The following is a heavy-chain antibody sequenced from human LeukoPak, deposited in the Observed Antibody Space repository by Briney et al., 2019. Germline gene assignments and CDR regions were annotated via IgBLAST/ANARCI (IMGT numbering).Heavy chain of an antibody. J-gene: IGHJ5*02. CDR1: GFTFSSYS. CDR2: ISGSGGST. D-gene: IGHD3-9*01. V-gene: IGHV3-23*01. CDR3: AKDSSYDILTGYYPPPNDWFDP. Sequence: GGSLRLSCAASGFTFSSYSMNWVRQAPGKGLEWVSAISGSGGSTYYADSVKGRFTISRDNSKNTLYLQMNSLRAEDTAVYYCAKDSSYDILTGYYPPPNDWFDPWGQGTLVTVSS.